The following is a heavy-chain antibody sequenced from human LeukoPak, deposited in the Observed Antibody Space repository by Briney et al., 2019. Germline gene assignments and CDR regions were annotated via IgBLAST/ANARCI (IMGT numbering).Heavy chain of an antibody. Sequence: GRSLRLSCAASGFTFSSYGMNWVRQAPGKGLEWGAVIWYDGSSQYYADTVKGRFTISRDNSNNTLFLQMNSLRAEDTAVYYCARDDRGSYSTNAIDYWGQGTLVTVSS. D-gene: IGHD1-26*01. CDR1: GFTFSSYG. J-gene: IGHJ4*02. V-gene: IGHV3-33*01. CDR3: ARDDRGSYSTNAIDY. CDR2: IWYDGSSQ.